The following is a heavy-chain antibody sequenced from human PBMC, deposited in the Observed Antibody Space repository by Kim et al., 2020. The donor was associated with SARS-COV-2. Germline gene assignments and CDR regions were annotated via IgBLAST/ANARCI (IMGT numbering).Heavy chain of an antibody. V-gene: IGHV4-59*08. Sequence: YNPSLKSRVTISVDTSKNQFSLKLSSVTAADTAVYYCARLGYSSGWYFNYWGQGTLVTVSS. J-gene: IGHJ4*02. CDR3: ARLGYSSGWYFNY. D-gene: IGHD6-19*01.